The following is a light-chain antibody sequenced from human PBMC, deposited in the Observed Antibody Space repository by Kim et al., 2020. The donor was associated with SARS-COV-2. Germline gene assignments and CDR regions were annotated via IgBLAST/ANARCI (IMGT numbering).Light chain of an antibody. CDR2: DAT. V-gene: IGKV3-15*01. CDR3: QQSNDWPPLT. Sequence: SPGESATPSGRASQTINNKLVWYQQKPGQAPRLLIYDATTRATGVPARFIGSGSETDFTLTISSLQSEDFAVYYCQQSNDWPPLTFGQGTKVDIK. J-gene: IGKJ1*01. CDR1: QTINNK.